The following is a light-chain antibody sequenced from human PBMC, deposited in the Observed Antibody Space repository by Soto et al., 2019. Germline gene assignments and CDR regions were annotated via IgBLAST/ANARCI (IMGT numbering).Light chain of an antibody. CDR3: CSYVGSDTSFV. CDR1: SSDVGGYNF. Sequence: QPVLTQPRSVSGSPGQSVTITCTGTSSDVGGYNFVSWYQQHPGKVPKLMIYDVSIRPSGVPDRFSGSKSGITASLTISGLQAEDEADYYCCSYVGSDTSFVFGSGTKVTVL. V-gene: IGLV2-11*01. CDR2: DVS. J-gene: IGLJ1*01.